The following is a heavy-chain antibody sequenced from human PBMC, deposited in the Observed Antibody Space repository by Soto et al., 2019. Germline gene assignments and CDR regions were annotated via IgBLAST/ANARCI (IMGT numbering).Heavy chain of an antibody. CDR3: ARCALNYYDSSLAGYYGMDV. CDR2: IIPIFGTA. CDR1: GGTFSSYA. J-gene: IGHJ6*02. Sequence: GASVKVSYKASGGTFSSYAISWVRQAPGQGLEWMGGIIPIFGTANYAQKFQGRVTITADESTSTAYMELSSLRSEDTAVYYCARCALNYYDSSLAGYYGMDVWGQGTTVTVSS. V-gene: IGHV1-69*13. D-gene: IGHD3-22*01.